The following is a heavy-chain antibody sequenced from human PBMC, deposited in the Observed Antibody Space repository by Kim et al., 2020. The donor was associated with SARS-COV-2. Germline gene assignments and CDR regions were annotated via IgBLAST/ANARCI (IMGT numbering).Heavy chain of an antibody. CDR1: GGSFSGYY. CDR2: INHSGST. D-gene: IGHD6-13*01. Sequence: SETLSLTCAVYGGSFSGYYWSWIRQPPGKGLEWIGEINHSGSTNYNPSLKSRVTISVDTSKNQFSLKLSSVTAADTAVYYCARDPIAPPFDYWCQGTLVT. CDR3: ARDPIAPPFDY. J-gene: IGHJ4*02. V-gene: IGHV4-34*01.